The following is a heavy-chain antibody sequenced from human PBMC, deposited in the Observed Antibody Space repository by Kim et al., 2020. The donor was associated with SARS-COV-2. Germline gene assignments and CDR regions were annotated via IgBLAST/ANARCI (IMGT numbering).Heavy chain of an antibody. D-gene: IGHD5-18*01. CDR2: IYTSGST. V-gene: IGHV4-4*07. Sequence: SETLSLTCTVSGGSISSYYWSWIRQPAGKGLEWIGRIYTSGSTNYNPSLKSRVTMSVDTSKNQFSLKLSSVTAADTAVYYCARDGPLGGSYGSRGYFDYWGQGPLVTVSS. J-gene: IGHJ4*02. CDR1: GGSISSYY. CDR3: ARDGPLGGSYGSRGYFDY.